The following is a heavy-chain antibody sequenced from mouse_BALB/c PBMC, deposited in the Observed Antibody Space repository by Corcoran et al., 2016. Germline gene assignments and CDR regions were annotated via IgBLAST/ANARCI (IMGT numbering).Heavy chain of an antibody. CDR3: ARFYDGYLYDAMDY. CDR1: GYTFTNYG. Sequence: QIQLVQSGPELKKPGETVKISCKASGYTFTNYGMNWVKQAPGKGLKWMGWINTYTGEPTYADDFKGRFAFSLETSASTAYLQINNLKNEDTATYFCARFYDGYLYDAMDYWGQGSSVTVSS. V-gene: IGHV9-3-1*01. J-gene: IGHJ4*01. CDR2: INTYTGEP. D-gene: IGHD2-3*01.